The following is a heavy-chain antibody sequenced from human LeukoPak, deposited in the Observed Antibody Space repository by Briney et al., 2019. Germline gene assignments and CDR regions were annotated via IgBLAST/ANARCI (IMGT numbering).Heavy chain of an antibody. Sequence: GESLKISCKGSGYLFTSYWIGWVRQMPGKGLEWIGIIFPRDFDIRYSPSFQGQVTTSADKSISTAYLHWSSLKASDIAVYYCVCDRGNFDSFDFWGQGTLVTVSS. D-gene: IGHD1-7*01. CDR1: GYLFTSYW. CDR2: IFPRDFDI. V-gene: IGHV5-51*01. CDR3: VCDRGNFDSFDF. J-gene: IGHJ4*02.